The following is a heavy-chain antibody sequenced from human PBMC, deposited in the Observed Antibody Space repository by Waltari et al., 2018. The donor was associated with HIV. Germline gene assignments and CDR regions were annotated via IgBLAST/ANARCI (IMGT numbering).Heavy chain of an antibody. CDR3: ARAASGWYYLGY. V-gene: IGHV4-38-2*01. CDR2: IYHSGST. CDR1: GYSISSGYY. J-gene: IGHJ4*02. Sequence: QVQLQESGPGLVKPSETLSLTCAVSGYSISSGYYWGWIRQPPGKGLEWIGSIYHSGSTYYNPSRKSRVTISVDTSKNQFSLKLSSVTAADTAVYYCARAASGWYYLGYWGQGTLVTVSS. D-gene: IGHD6-19*01.